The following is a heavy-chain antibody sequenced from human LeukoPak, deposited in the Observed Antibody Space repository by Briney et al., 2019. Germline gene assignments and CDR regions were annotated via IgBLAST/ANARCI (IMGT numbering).Heavy chain of an antibody. D-gene: IGHD1-26*01. J-gene: IGHJ4*02. V-gene: IGHV4-61*05. CDR3: ARHGASGSYLYYFDY. CDR1: DDSIRSSAYY. CDR2: IYYSGST. Sequence: SETLSLTCAVSDDSIRSSAYYWSWIRQTPGKGLEWIGYIYYSGSTNYNPSLKSRVTISVDTSKNQFSLKLSSVTAADTAVYFCARHGASGSYLYYFDYWGQGTLVTVSS.